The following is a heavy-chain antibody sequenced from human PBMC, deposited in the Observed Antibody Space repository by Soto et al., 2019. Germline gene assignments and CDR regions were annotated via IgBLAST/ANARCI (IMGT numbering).Heavy chain of an antibody. Sequence: PGGSLRLSCAASGFTFSSYAMSWVRQAPGKGLEWVSAISGSGGSTYYADSVKGRFTISRDNSKNTLYLQMNSLRAEDTAVYYCAKDHIMITFGGVIGTYFDYWGQGTLVTVSS. CDR3: AKDHIMITFGGVIGTYFDY. J-gene: IGHJ4*02. CDR1: GFTFSSYA. V-gene: IGHV3-23*01. D-gene: IGHD3-16*02. CDR2: ISGSGGST.